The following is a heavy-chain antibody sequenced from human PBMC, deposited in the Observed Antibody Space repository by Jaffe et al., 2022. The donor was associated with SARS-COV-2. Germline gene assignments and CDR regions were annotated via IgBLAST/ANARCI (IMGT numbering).Heavy chain of an antibody. Sequence: EVQLVESGGGLVQPGGSLRVSCSASGFIFSSYAMHWVRQVPGKGLEYVSGISGNGDSTYYADSVKGRFTISRDNSKKMLYLQMSSLRTEDTAVYYCVKDRVLGGTMGTGQFWGQGTLVTVSS. V-gene: IGHV3-64D*09. CDR2: ISGNGDST. CDR3: VKDRVLGGTMGTGQF. D-gene: IGHD1-26*01. CDR1: GFIFSSYA. J-gene: IGHJ4*02.